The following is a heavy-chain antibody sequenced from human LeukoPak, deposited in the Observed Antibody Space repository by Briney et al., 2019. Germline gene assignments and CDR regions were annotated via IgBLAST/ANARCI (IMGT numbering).Heavy chain of an antibody. CDR2: VYSRGST. Sequence: GGSLRLSCTASGFIVTNNYINWVRQAPGKGLEWVSLVYSRGSTYYADSVKGRFTISRDNSKNMVYLQMNSLRAEDTAMYYCARDPPAVLIDTYGWGQGTLVTVSS. CDR3: ARDPPAVLIDTYG. J-gene: IGHJ4*02. CDR1: GFIVTNNY. D-gene: IGHD2-8*01. V-gene: IGHV3-66*01.